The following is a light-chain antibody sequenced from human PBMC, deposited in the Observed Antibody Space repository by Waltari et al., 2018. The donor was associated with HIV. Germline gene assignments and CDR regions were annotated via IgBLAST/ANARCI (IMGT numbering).Light chain of an antibody. J-gene: IGKJ4*01. V-gene: IGKV4-1*01. CDR1: QSLIDNSNNKNY. CDR2: WAS. Sequence: IVMTPSPDSMTVYLGERATMHCSSSQSLIDNSNNKNYLAWHRQKYGQPPKMLLYWASTRESSVPARFSSSRSRTNFTLTISRLQAEDVALYHCQQYYSSPLVTFGGGTKV. CDR3: QQYYSSPLVT.